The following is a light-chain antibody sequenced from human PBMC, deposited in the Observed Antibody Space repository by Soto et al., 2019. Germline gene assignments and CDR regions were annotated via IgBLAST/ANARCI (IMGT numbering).Light chain of an antibody. CDR2: GAS. Sequence: EIVMTQSPATLSVSPGERATLSCRASQSVSNILAWYQQKPGQAPRLLIYGASTRAAGIPARFSGSGSGTEFTLTLSSLQSEDSAVYYCQQYNNWPPGTFGPGTKLEI. J-gene: IGKJ2*02. V-gene: IGKV3-15*01. CDR1: QSVSNI. CDR3: QQYNNWPPGT.